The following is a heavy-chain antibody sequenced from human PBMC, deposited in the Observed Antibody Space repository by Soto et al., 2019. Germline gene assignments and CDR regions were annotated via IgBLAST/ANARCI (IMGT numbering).Heavy chain of an antibody. J-gene: IGHJ6*02. CDR2: IRSKANSYAT. CDR1: GFTFSGSA. V-gene: IGHV3-73*01. Sequence: GGSLKISCAASGFTFSGSAMHWVRQASGKGLEWVGRIRSKANSYATAYAASVKGRFTISRDDSKNTAYLQMNSLKTEDTAVNYCTSPAEVVPAAGYYYYYGMDVWGQGTTVTVSS. D-gene: IGHD2-2*01. CDR3: TSPAEVVPAAGYYYYYGMDV.